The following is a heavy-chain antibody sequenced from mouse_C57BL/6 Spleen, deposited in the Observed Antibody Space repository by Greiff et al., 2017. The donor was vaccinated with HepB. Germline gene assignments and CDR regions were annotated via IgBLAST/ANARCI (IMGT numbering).Heavy chain of an antibody. CDR2: INYDGSST. V-gene: IGHV5-16*01. CDR1: GFTFSDYY. CDR3: ARDRGYYGSSYGFDY. D-gene: IGHD1-1*01. J-gene: IGHJ2*01. Sequence: EVKLMESEGGLVQPGRSMKLSCTASGFTFSDYYMAWVRQVPEKGLEWVANINYDGSSTYYLDSLKSRFIISRDNAKNILYLQMSSLKSEDTATYYCARDRGYYGSSYGFDYWGQGTTLTVSS.